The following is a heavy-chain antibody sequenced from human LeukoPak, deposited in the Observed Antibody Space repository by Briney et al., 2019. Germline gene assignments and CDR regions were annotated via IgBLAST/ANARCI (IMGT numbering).Heavy chain of an antibody. CDR1: GYTFTNYD. Sequence: RWASVKVSCKASGYTFTNYDINWVRQATGQGLEWMGIINPSGGSTSYAQKFQGRVTMTRDMSTSTVYMELSSLRSEDTAVYYCARERGRDGYNAFDYWGQGTLVTVSS. D-gene: IGHD5-24*01. J-gene: IGHJ4*02. CDR3: ARERGRDGYNAFDY. CDR2: INPSGGST. V-gene: IGHV1-46*01.